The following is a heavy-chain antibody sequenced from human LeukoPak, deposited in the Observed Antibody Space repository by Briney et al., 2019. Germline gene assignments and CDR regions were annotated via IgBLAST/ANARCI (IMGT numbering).Heavy chain of an antibody. CDR3: ATSAGTIYTWFDP. D-gene: IGHD1-1*01. CDR1: GGSISSYY. CDR2: IYYSGST. Sequence: PSETLSLTCTVSGGSISSYYWSWIRQPPGKGLEWIGYIYYSGSTNYNPSLKSRVTISVDTSKNQLSLKLSSVTAADTAVYYCATSAGTIYTWFDPWGQGTLVTVSS. V-gene: IGHV4-59*01. J-gene: IGHJ5*02.